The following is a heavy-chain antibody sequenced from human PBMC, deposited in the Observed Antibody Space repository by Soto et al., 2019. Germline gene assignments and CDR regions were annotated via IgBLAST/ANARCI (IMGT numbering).Heavy chain of an antibody. V-gene: IGHV3-33*01. CDR2: IWYDGSNK. D-gene: IGHD3-16*01. Sequence: QVQLVESGGGVVQPGRSLRLSCAASGFTFSSYGMHWVRQAPGKGLEWVAVIWYDGSNKYYADSVKGRFTISRDNSKNTLYLRMNSLRAEDRAVYCCARRRWGDAFDIWGQGTMVTVSS. J-gene: IGHJ3*02. CDR3: ARRRWGDAFDI. CDR1: GFTFSSYG.